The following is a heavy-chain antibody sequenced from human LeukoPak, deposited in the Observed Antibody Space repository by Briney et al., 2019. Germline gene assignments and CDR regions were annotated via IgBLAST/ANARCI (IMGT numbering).Heavy chain of an antibody. V-gene: IGHV3-21*01. CDR3: ARAPLNFVGMATKNPPRAY. CDR2: ISSSSSYI. D-gene: IGHD5-24*01. CDR1: GFTFSCYS. Sequence: GGSLRLSCAASGFTFSCYSMNWVRQAPGKGLEWVSSISSSSSYIYYADSVKGRFTISRDNAKNSLYLQMNSLRAEDTAAYYCARAPLNFVGMATKNPPRAYWGQGTLVTVSS. J-gene: IGHJ4*02.